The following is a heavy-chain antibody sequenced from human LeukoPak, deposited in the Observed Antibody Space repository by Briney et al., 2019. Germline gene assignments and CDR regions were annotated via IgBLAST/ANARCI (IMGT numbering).Heavy chain of an antibody. CDR3: ARGGEDYDILTGHWGYYFDY. J-gene: IGHJ4*02. Sequence: ASVKVSCKASGYTFTGYYMHWVRQAPGQGLEWMGWISPNSGGTNYAQKFQGRVTMTRDTSISTAYMELSRLRSDDTAVYYCARGGEDYDILTGHWGYYFDYWGQGTLVTVSS. V-gene: IGHV1-2*02. CDR1: GYTFTGYY. CDR2: ISPNSGGT. D-gene: IGHD3-9*01.